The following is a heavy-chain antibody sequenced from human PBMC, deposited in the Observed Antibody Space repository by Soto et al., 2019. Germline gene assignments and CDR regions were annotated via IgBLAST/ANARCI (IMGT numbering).Heavy chain of an antibody. V-gene: IGHV4-30-4*01. Sequence: LSLTCTVSGGSISSGDYYWSWIRQPPGKGLEWIGYIYYSGSTYYNPSLKSRVTISVDTSKNQFSLKLSSVTAADTAVYYCARDGRYNSVWYFDYWGQGTLVTVSS. CDR3: ARDGRYNSVWYFDY. J-gene: IGHJ4*02. CDR1: GGSISSGDYY. CDR2: IYYSGST. D-gene: IGHD3-22*01.